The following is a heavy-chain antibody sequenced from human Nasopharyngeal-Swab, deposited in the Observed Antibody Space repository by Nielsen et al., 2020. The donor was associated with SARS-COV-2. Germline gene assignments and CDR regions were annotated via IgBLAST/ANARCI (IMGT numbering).Heavy chain of an antibody. D-gene: IGHD1-26*01. CDR1: GFTFGDYA. Sequence: GESLKIFCTTSGFTFGDYAMSWFRQAPGKGLEWVSSINTGGGSTYYADSVKGRFTISRDNSKNTLYLQMNSLRAEDTAMNYCVIGGKGYSGKNRRDYFYGMDVWGQGTTVTVSS. J-gene: IGHJ6*02. CDR2: INTGGGST. CDR3: VIGGKGYSGKNRRDYFYGMDV. V-gene: IGHV3-23*01.